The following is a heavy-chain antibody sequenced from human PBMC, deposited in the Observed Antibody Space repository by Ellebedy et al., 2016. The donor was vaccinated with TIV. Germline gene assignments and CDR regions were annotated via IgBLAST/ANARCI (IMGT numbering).Heavy chain of an antibody. CDR2: ISHSGTT. CDR3: ARGKKLWPY. CDR1: GGVSLSGYQ. J-gene: IGHJ4*02. D-gene: IGHD5-18*01. V-gene: IGHV4-34*01. Sequence: MPGGSLRLSCAVYGGVSLSGYQWSWIRLSPGKGLEWIGEISHSGTTNYNPSLKSRVTISVDTSKNQFSLKLSSVTAADTAVYYCARGKKLWPYWGQGTLVTVSS.